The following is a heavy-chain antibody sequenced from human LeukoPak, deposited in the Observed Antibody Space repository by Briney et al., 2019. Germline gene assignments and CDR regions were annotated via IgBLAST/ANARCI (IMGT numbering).Heavy chain of an antibody. J-gene: IGHJ4*02. CDR2: IYYSGST. Sequence: SETLSLTCTVSGGSISSSSYYWGWIRQPPGKGLEWIGSIYYSGSTYYNPSLKSRVTISVDTSKNQFSLKLSSVTAADTAVYYCARAEVIVVVIADYWGQGTLVTVSS. CDR3: ARAEVIVVVIADY. CDR1: GGSISSSSYY. D-gene: IGHD3-22*01. V-gene: IGHV4-39*07.